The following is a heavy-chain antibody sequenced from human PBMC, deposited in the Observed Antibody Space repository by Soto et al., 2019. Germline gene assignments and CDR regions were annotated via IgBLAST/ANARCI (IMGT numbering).Heavy chain of an antibody. D-gene: IGHD3-10*01. CDR2: ISHSGST. Sequence: PSETLSLTCTVSGGSISSAAYYWSWIRQHPGKDLEWIGYISHSGSTYYTPSLKSRVIISADTSKNQFSLNLNSVTAADTAVYYCNTYAGPGYYFYGLDVWGPGTTVTVSS. CDR3: NTYAGPGYYFYGLDV. CDR1: GGSISSAAYY. J-gene: IGHJ6*02. V-gene: IGHV4-31*03.